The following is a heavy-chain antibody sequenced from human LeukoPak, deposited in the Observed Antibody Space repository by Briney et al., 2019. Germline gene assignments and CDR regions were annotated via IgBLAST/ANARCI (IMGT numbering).Heavy chain of an antibody. CDR2: INPSGGST. CDR3: ARWSGSGSYLDAFDI. V-gene: IGHV1-46*01. CDR1: GYTFTSYY. D-gene: IGHD1-26*01. J-gene: IGHJ3*02. Sequence: EASVKVSCKASGYTFTSYYMHWVRQAPGQGLEWMGIINPSGGSTSYAQKFQGRVTMTRDMSTSTVYMELSSLRSEDTAVYYCARWSGSGSYLDAFDIWGQGTMVTVSS.